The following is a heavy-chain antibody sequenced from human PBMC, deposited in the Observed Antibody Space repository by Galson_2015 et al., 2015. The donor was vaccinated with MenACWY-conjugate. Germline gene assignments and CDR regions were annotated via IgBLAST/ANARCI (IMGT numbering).Heavy chain of an antibody. CDR1: GFTFSSYW. CDR2: IHSDGSST. D-gene: IGHD3-22*01. Sequence: SLRLSCAASGFTFSSYWMHWVRQAPGKGLVWVSRIHSDGSSTNYADSVKGRFTISRDNAKNTLYLQMNSLRAEDTAVYYCAKGDDSRGYFLYYFDYRGQGPLVTVSS. CDR3: AKGDDSRGYFLYYFDY. J-gene: IGHJ4*02. V-gene: IGHV3-74*01.